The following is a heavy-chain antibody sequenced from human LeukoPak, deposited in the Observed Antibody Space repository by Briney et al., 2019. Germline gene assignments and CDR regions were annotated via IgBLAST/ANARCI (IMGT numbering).Heavy chain of an antibody. Sequence: SVKVSCKASGGTFSSYAISWVRQAPGQGLEWMGRIIPIPGIANYAQKFQGRVTITADKSTSTAYMELSSLRSEDTAVYYCATDYGSVEWVYWGQGTLVTVSS. CDR2: IIPIPGIA. CDR3: ATDYGSVEWVY. J-gene: IGHJ4*02. CDR1: GGTFSSYA. V-gene: IGHV1-69*04. D-gene: IGHD3-10*01.